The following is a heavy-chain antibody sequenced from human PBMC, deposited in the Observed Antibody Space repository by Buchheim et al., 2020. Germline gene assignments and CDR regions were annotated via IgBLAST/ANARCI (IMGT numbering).Heavy chain of an antibody. J-gene: IGHJ5*02. CDR1: GGSISSYY. CDR3: ARGGGDYGDYHYWFDP. D-gene: IGHD4-17*01. V-gene: IGHV4-59*01. Sequence: QVQLQESGPGLVKPSETLSLTCTVSGGSISSYYWSWIRQPPGKGLEWIGYIYYSGSTNYNPSLKSRVTISVDTSKNQFSLKLSSVTAADTAVYYCARGGGDYGDYHYWFDPWGQGTL. CDR2: IYYSGST.